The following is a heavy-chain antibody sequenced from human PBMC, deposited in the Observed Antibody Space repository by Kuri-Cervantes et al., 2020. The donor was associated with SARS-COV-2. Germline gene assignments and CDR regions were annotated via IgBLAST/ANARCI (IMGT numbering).Heavy chain of an antibody. CDR1: GFTFSSYS. J-gene: IGHJ3*02. V-gene: IGHV3-21*01. CDR2: ISSSSSYI. CDR3: ARGSAYYDSSGPETFGI. Sequence: GESLKISCAASGFTFSSYSMNWVRQAPGKGLEWVSSISSSSSYIYYADSVKGRFTISRDNAKNSLYLQMNSLRAEDTAVYYCARGSAYYDSSGPETFGIWGQGTMVTVSS. D-gene: IGHD3-22*01.